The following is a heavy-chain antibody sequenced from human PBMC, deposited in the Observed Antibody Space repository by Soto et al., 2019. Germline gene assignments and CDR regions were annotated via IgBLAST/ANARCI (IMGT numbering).Heavy chain of an antibody. CDR3: ARGILGPASMFGLFDF. V-gene: IGHV3-11*01. Sequence: GGSLRLSCAASGFSFSDYYMTWIRQAPGKGLEWVSYISYSGNDIYYADSVKGRFTISRDNAKNSLYLQMNSLRAEDTAVFYCARGILGPASMFGLFDFWGQGTLVTVSS. J-gene: IGHJ4*02. CDR1: GFSFSDYY. D-gene: IGHD2-2*01. CDR2: ISYSGNDI.